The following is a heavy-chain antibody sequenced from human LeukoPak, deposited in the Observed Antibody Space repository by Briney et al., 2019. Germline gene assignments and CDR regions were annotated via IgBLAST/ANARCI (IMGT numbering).Heavy chain of an antibody. J-gene: IGHJ4*02. D-gene: IGHD1/OR15-1a*01. V-gene: IGHV3-53*01. CDR1: GFTVSNNY. CDR3: ARDSLVGTPGYFDY. CDR2: IYSGGST. Sequence: GGSLRLSRAASGFTVSNNYMSWVRQAPGKGLEWVSVIYSGGSTYYADSVKGRFTISRDNSKNTLYLQMNSLGAEDTAVYYCARDSLVGTPGYFDYWGQGTLVTVSS.